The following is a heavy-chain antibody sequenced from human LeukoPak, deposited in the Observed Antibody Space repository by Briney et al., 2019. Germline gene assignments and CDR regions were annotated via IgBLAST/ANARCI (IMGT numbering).Heavy chain of an antibody. CDR1: GGSFSGYY. CDR3: AIDSPSTNVNPH. J-gene: IGHJ4*02. V-gene: IGHV4-34*01. CDR2: INHSGST. Sequence: SETLPLTCAVYGGSFSGYYWSWIRQPPGKGLEWIGEINHSGSTNYNPSLKSRVTISVDTSKNQFSLKLSSVTAADTAVYYCAIDSPSTNVNPHWGQGTLVTVSS. D-gene: IGHD1-14*01.